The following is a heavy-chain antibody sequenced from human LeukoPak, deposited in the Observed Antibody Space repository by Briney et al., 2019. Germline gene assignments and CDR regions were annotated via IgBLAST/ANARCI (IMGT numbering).Heavy chain of an antibody. CDR2: IYYRART. Sequence: SETLSLTCTVSGDSIPSGGFYWSWLRQHPGRGLEWIGYIYYRARTYYNPSLKSRVIVSLDTSKNQFSLNLRSVTAADTAVYYCARDSSGRYYFDHWGRGILVTVSS. CDR1: GDSIPSGGFY. CDR3: ARDSSGRYYFDH. J-gene: IGHJ4*02. V-gene: IGHV4-31*03. D-gene: IGHD3-22*01.